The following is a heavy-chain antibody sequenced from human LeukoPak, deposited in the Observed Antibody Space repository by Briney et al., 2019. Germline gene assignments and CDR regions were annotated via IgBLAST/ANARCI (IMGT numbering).Heavy chain of an antibody. Sequence: ASVKVSCKASGYTFSSYGISWVRQAPGQGLEWMGWIRAYIGNTNYAQNLQGRVTMTTDTSTGTAYMELRSLRSEDTAVYYCARGRYGSSSDFDYWGQGTLVTVSS. D-gene: IGHD6-6*01. V-gene: IGHV1-18*01. CDR2: IRAYIGNT. CDR3: ARGRYGSSSDFDY. J-gene: IGHJ4*02. CDR1: GYTFSSYG.